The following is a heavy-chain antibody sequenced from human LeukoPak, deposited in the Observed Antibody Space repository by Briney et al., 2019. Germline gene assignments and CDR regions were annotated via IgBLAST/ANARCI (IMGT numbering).Heavy chain of an antibody. CDR1: GFTFSDHA. CDR3: VREDTPATANY. Sequence: GGSLRLSCAASGFTFSDHAMSWVRQAPAKGLEWVSAISGGGDITYYADSVTGRFTISRDNSKDTLFLQMHSLRPGDTAVYYCVREDTPATANYWGQGTLVTISS. CDR2: ISGGGDIT. V-gene: IGHV3-23*01. D-gene: IGHD2-21*02. J-gene: IGHJ4*02.